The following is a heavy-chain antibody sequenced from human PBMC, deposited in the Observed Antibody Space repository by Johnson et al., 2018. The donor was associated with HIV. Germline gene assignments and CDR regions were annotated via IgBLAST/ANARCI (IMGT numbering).Heavy chain of an antibody. CDR3: ARGRYGRMTTVAAAAFDI. CDR1: GFTFSSYG. Sequence: QVQLVESGGGVVQPGRSLRLSCAASGFTFSSYGMHWVRQAPGTGLEWVAVIWYDGSNKYYADSVKGRFTISRDNSKNTLYLQMNSLRAEDTALYYCARGRYGRMTTVAAAAFDIWGQGTMVTVSS. D-gene: IGHD4-23*01. V-gene: IGHV3-33*01. J-gene: IGHJ3*02. CDR2: IWYDGSNK.